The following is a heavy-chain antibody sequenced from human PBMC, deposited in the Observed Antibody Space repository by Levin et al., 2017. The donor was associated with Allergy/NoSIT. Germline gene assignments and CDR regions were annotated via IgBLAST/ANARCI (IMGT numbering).Heavy chain of an antibody. CDR3: GALSSGAFAF. V-gene: IGHV5-51*01. J-gene: IGHJ3*01. D-gene: IGHD3-10*01. CDR1: GDIFSTYW. Sequence: GESLKISCQGPGDIFSTYWIGWVRQLPGKGLEWMGIIYAGDSDSKYSPSFQGQVTFSADKSINTAYLQWSSLKASDTAIYYCGALSSGAFAFWGQGTRVTVSS. CDR2: IYAGDSDS.